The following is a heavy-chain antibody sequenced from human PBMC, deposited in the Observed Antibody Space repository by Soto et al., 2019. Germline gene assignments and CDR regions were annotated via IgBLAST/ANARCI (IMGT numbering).Heavy chain of an antibody. Sequence: PGGSLRLSCAASGFTFSSYAMKWVRQAPGKGLEWVPLIGESGTPTYYADSVKGRFTISRDNSGNTLFLEMYSLRAEDMAVYYCARYIPGVRYYGMDVWGQGTTVTVSS. V-gene: IGHV3-23*01. CDR2: IGESGTPT. CDR1: GFTFSSYA. CDR3: ARYIPGVRYYGMDV. J-gene: IGHJ6*02. D-gene: IGHD2-2*01.